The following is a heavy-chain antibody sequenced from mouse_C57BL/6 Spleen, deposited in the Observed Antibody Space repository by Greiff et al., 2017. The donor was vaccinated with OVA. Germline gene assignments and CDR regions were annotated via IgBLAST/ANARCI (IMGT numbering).Heavy chain of an antibody. J-gene: IGHJ3*01. D-gene: IGHD4-1*01. CDR2: IRNKANGYTT. CDR1: GFTFTDYY. CDR3: ARYNWEGFAY. V-gene: IGHV7-3*01. Sequence: EVKLQESGGGLVQPGGSLSLSCAASGFTFTDYYMSWVRQPPGKALEWLGFIRNKANGYTTEYSASVKGRFTISRDNSQSILYLQMNALRAEDSATYYCARYNWEGFAYWGQGTLVTVSA.